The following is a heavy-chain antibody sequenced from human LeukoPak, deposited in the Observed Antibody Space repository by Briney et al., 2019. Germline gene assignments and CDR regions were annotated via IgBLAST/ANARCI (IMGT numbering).Heavy chain of an antibody. Sequence: GSLRLSCAASGFTFSSYSMNWVRQAPGKGLEWVSSISSSSSYISYADSVKGRFTISRDNAKNSLYLQMNSLRSEDTAVYYCATVRYCSSTSCYNHYYYYMDVWGKGTTVTVSS. CDR2: ISSSSSYI. V-gene: IGHV3-21*04. CDR3: ATVRYCSSTSCYNHYYYYMDV. J-gene: IGHJ6*03. CDR1: GFTFSSYS. D-gene: IGHD2-2*02.